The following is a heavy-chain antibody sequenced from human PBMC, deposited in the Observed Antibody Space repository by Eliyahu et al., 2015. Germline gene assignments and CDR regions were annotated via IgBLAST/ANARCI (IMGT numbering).Heavy chain of an antibody. J-gene: IGHJ4*02. CDR1: GFTFSDYY. CDR3: ARRTLFDF. Sequence: QVQLVESGGGLVKXXXSLXLSCAASGFTFSDYYXSWXRQAPGXGLEWVSYIMSSTSYTNYADSVKGRFTISRDNAKNSLYLQMNSLRAEDTAVYYCARRTLFDFWGQGTLVTVSS. V-gene: IGHV3-11*06. CDR2: IMSSTSYT.